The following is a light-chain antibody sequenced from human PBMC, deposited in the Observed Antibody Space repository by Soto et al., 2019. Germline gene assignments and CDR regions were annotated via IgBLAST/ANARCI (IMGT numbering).Light chain of an antibody. Sequence: DIQLTQSPSFLSASVGDRVTITCRASQGISSYLAWYQQKPGKAPKLLIYAASTLQSGVPSRFSGSGSGTEFTLTISILQPEDFATYYCQHLNSYPLTFGGGTKVDIK. CDR3: QHLNSYPLT. CDR2: AAS. J-gene: IGKJ4*01. V-gene: IGKV1-9*01. CDR1: QGISSY.